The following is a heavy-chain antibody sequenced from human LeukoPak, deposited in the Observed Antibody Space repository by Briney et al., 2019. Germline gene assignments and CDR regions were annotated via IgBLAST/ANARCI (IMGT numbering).Heavy chain of an antibody. V-gene: IGHV4-34*01. Sequence: SETLSLTCAVYGGSFSGYYWSWIRQPPGKGLEWIGEINHSGSTNYNPSLKSRVTISVDTSKNQFSLKLSSVTAADTAVYYCARGRFDTHYYYYYYYMDVWGKGTTVTVSS. D-gene: IGHD5-18*01. J-gene: IGHJ6*03. CDR2: INHSGST. CDR3: ARGRFDTHYYYYYYYMDV. CDR1: GGSFSGYY.